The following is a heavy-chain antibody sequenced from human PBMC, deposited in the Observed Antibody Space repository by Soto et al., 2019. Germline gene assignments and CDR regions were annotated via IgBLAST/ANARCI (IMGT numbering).Heavy chain of an antibody. Sequence: SETLSLTCAVYGGSFSGYYWSWIRQPPGKGLEWIGSIYYSGSTYYNPSLKSRVTISVDTSKNQFSLKLSSVTAADTAVYYCARMSDCSSTSCYWNLDNWFDPWGQGTLVTVSS. CDR3: ARMSDCSSTSCYWNLDNWFDP. CDR1: GGSFSGYY. CDR2: IYYSGST. D-gene: IGHD2-2*01. V-gene: IGHV4-34*01. J-gene: IGHJ5*02.